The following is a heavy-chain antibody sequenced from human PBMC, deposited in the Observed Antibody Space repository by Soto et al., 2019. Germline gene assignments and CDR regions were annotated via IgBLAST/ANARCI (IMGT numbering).Heavy chain of an antibody. J-gene: IGHJ6*02. Sequence: ASVKVSCKASGYTFTSYAMHWVRQAPGQRLEWMGWINAGNGNTKYSQKFQGRVTITRDTSASTAYMELSSLRSEDTAVYYCARVWFLGGNYYGMDVWGQGTTVTVSS. CDR1: GYTFTSYA. D-gene: IGHD3-10*01. CDR2: INAGNGNT. CDR3: ARVWFLGGNYYGMDV. V-gene: IGHV1-3*01.